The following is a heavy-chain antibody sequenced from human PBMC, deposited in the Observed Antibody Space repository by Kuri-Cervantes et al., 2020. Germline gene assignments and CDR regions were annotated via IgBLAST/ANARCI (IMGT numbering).Heavy chain of an antibody. CDR2: ISYDGSNK. CDR3: AREWFGGIDY. CDR1: GFTFSSYA. V-gene: IGHV3-30*07. J-gene: IGHJ4*02. D-gene: IGHD3-10*01. Sequence: GESLKISCAASGFTFSSYAMHWVRQAPGKGLEWVAVISYDGSNKYYADSVKGRFTISRDNSKNTLYLQMNSLRAEDTAVYYCAREWFGGIDYWGQGTLVTVSS.